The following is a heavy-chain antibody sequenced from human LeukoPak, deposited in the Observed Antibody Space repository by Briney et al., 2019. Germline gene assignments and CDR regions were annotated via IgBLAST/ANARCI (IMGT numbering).Heavy chain of an antibody. J-gene: IGHJ4*02. D-gene: IGHD3-10*01. Sequence: ETLSLTCAVYGGSFSGYSWNWIRQPPVKGLEWIGEINQSGGTNYNPSLKSRVTISVDTSKKQFSLKLSSVTAADTAVYYCARGVDYYGVWGQGTLVTVSS. CDR1: GGSFSGYS. V-gene: IGHV4-34*01. CDR2: INQSGGT. CDR3: ARGVDYYGV.